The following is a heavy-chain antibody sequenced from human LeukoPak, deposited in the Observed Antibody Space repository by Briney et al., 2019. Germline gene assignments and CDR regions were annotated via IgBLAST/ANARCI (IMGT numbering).Heavy chain of an antibody. CDR3: ARASTEYAVTDGFDT. CDR1: GFTFKDYT. J-gene: IGHJ5*02. D-gene: IGHD4-17*01. Sequence: WGSLRLFCAASGFTFKDYTMNWVRQSPGKGLQWVSYVSFGSSYISYADALKGRFTISRDDAKSSVYLEMTSLRTDDTAVYYCARASTEYAVTDGFDTWGPGTLVTVSS. V-gene: IGHV3-21*06. CDR2: VSFGSSYI.